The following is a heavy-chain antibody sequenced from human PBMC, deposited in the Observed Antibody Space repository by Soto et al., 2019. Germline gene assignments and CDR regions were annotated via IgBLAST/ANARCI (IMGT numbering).Heavy chain of an antibody. CDR1: GFNFNSYT. V-gene: IGHV3-21*01. CDR3: ARASSPGSCYPGIDV. CDR2: ISSSGYI. J-gene: IGHJ6*02. D-gene: IGHD2-15*01. Sequence: EVQLVESGGGLVKPGGSLRLSCAASGFNFNSYTINWVRQAPGKRLEWLSSISSSGYIFSTDSVRGRFTISRDNAKNSVCRHLSGLSADDTAVDFCARASSPGSCYPGIDVWGQGPTVTVSS.